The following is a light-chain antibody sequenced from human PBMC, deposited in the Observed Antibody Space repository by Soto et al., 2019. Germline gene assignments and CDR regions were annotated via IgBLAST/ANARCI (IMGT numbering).Light chain of an antibody. CDR1: SSDVGGRDH. CDR3: CSYTTSTTGV. Sequence: QSVLTQPTSVSGSPGQSITISCTGTSSDVGGRDHVSWYQQHPGKAPKLMIYDVSNRPSGVSNLFSGSKSGNTASLTISGLQSEDEAEYYCCSYTTSTTGVFGTGTKLTVL. J-gene: IGLJ1*01. CDR2: DVS. V-gene: IGLV2-14*01.